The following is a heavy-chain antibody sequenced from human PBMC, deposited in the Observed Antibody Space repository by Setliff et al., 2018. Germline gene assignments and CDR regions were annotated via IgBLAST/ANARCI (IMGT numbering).Heavy chain of an antibody. CDR3: ARDQSGELLILGAFDI. CDR1: GGSISSSSYY. V-gene: IGHV4-39*07. J-gene: IGHJ3*02. D-gene: IGHD1-26*01. Sequence: SETLSLTCTVSGGSISSSSYYWGWIRQPPGKGLEWIGSIYYSGSTYYNPSLKSRVTISVDTSKNQFSLKLSAVTAADTAVYYCARDQSGELLILGAFDIWGQGTMVTVSS. CDR2: IYYSGST.